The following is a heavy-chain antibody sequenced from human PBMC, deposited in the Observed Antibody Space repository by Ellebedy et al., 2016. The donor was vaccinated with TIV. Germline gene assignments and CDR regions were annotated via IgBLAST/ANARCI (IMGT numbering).Heavy chain of an antibody. CDR1: GLSVSNSY. D-gene: IGHD4-17*01. V-gene: IGHV3-53*01. J-gene: IGHJ5*02. CDR3: ARGGPYGDYSDT. Sequence: GESLKISCAASGLSVSNSYMTWVRRPPGKGLEWISVIYAGGDTYYADSVRGRFTVSRDDSKNTLFLQMNSLRDEDTAFYYCARGGPYGDYSDTWGQGTLVTVSS. CDR2: IYAGGDT.